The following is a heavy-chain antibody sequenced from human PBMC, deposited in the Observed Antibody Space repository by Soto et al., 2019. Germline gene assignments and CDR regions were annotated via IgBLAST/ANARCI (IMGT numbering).Heavy chain of an antibody. Sequence: SVKVSCKASGGTFSSYAVSWVRQAPGQGLEWMGGIIPILGTANYAQKFQGRVTITADKSTSTGYMELSSLRSEDTAVYYCARDITSSWYDYWGQGTLVTVSS. J-gene: IGHJ4*02. D-gene: IGHD6-13*01. CDR2: IIPILGTA. CDR3: ARDITSSWYDY. CDR1: GGTFSSYA. V-gene: IGHV1-69*06.